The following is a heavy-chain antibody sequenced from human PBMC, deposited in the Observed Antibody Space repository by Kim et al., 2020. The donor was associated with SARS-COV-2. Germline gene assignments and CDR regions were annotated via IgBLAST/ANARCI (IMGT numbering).Heavy chain of an antibody. CDR2: ISSSSSYT. J-gene: IGHJ4*02. CDR3: ARVAYCGGDCQARLLFDY. V-gene: IGHV3-11*05. Sequence: GSLRLSCAASGFTFSDYYMSWIRQAPGKGLEWVSYISSSSSYTNYADSVKGRFTISRDNAKNSLYLQMNSLRAEDTAVYYCARVAYCGGDCQARLLFDYWGQGTLVTVSS. D-gene: IGHD2-21*02. CDR1: GFTFSDYY.